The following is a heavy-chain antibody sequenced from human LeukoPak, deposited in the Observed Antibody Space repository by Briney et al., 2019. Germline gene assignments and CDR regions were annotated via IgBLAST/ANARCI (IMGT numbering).Heavy chain of an antibody. Sequence: ASVKVSCKASGYTFTSYYMHWVRQAPGQGLEWMGIINPSGGSTSYAQKFQGRVTMTRDTSTSTVYMELSSLRSEDTAVYYCARDRAYYYGSSGYNDAFDIWGQGTMVTVSS. CDR1: GYTFTSYY. CDR2: INPSGGST. V-gene: IGHV1-46*01. J-gene: IGHJ3*02. D-gene: IGHD3-22*01. CDR3: ARDRAYYYGSSGYNDAFDI.